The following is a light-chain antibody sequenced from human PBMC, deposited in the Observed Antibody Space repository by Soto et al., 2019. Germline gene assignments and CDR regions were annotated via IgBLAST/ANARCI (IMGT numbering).Light chain of an antibody. CDR2: GVT. Sequence: QSVLTQTASGSGSPGQSITISCTGTSSDVGGYNYVSWYQQHPGIAPKLLIYGVTNRPSGVSTRFSGSKSGNTASLTISGLQAEDEADYHCSSYTSASTLLYLFGTGTKVTVL. J-gene: IGLJ1*01. CDR1: SSDVGGYNY. CDR3: SSYTSASTLLYL. V-gene: IGLV2-14*01.